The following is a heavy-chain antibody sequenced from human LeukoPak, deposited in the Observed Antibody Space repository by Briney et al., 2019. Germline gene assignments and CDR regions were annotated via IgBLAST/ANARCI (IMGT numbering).Heavy chain of an antibody. CDR1: GGSISSGSYY. CDR3: ARGGITRWEGDY. Sequence: SETLSLTCTVSGGSISSGSYYWSWIRQPAGKGLEWIGRIYTSGSTNYNPSLKSRVTISVDTSKNQFSLKLSSVTAADTAVYYCARGGITRWEGDYWGQGTLVTVSS. V-gene: IGHV4-61*02. CDR2: IYTSGST. J-gene: IGHJ4*02. D-gene: IGHD1-26*01.